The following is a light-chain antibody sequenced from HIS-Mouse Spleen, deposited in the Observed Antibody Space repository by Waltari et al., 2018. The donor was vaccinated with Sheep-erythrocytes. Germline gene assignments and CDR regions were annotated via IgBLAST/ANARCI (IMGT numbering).Light chain of an antibody. V-gene: IGLV1-51*01. CDR2: DNN. CDR1: SSNTGNNI. Sequence: QSVLTQPPSVSAAPGQKVTISCPGSSSNTGNNIVSWYQQLPGTAPKLLIHDNNKRPSGIPDRFSGSKSGTSATLGITGLQTGDEADYYCGTWDSSLSAGRVFGGGTKLTVL. CDR3: GTWDSSLSAGRV. J-gene: IGLJ3*02.